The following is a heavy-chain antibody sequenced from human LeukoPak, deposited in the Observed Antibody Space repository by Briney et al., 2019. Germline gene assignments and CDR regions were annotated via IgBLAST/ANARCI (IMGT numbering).Heavy chain of an antibody. D-gene: IGHD4-17*01. Sequence: ASVKVSCKASGYAFTSYDINWVRQATGQGLEWMGWMNPNSGNTGYAQKFQGRVTMTRNTSISTAYMELSSLRSEDTAVYYCARDPDYGDYYGMDVWGQGTTVTVSS. V-gene: IGHV1-8*01. CDR1: GYAFTSYD. CDR2: MNPNSGNT. J-gene: IGHJ6*02. CDR3: ARDPDYGDYYGMDV.